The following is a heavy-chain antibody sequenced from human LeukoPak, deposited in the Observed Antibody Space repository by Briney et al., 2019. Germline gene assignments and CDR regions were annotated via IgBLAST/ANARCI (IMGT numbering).Heavy chain of an antibody. D-gene: IGHD1-26*01. CDR3: ARDHSSWEEYYFDY. J-gene: IGHJ4*02. CDR1: GFTFSSYA. Sequence: GRSLRLSGAASGFTFSSYAMHWVRQAPGKGLEWVAVISYDGSNKYYADSVKGRFTISRDNSKNTLYLQMNSLRAEDTAVYYCARDHSSWEEYYFDYWGQGTLVTVSS. V-gene: IGHV3-30*01. CDR2: ISYDGSNK.